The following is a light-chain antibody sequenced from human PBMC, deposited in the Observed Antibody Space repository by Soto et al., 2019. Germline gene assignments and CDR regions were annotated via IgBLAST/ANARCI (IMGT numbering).Light chain of an antibody. CDR3: QHYDSFPHT. CDR2: HAS. Sequence: DIPMTQSPSTLSASVGDRVTITCRASQSISSWLALYQQKPGIAPKLLSYHASNLDSGVPSRFSGSGYGTEFTLTISSLQPDDFATYYCQHYDSFPHTFGQGAKLEIK. V-gene: IGKV1-5*01. CDR1: QSISSW. J-gene: IGKJ2*01.